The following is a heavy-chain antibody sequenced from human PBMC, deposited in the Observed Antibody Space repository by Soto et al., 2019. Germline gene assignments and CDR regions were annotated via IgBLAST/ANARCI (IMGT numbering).Heavy chain of an antibody. Sequence: GGSLRLSCAASGFTFSSYAMHWVRQAPGKGLEWVAVISYDGSNKYYADSVKGRFTISRGNSKNTLYLQMNSLRAEDTAVYYCARAPYSGSYPNDYWGQGTLVTSPQ. CDR2: ISYDGSNK. D-gene: IGHD1-26*01. V-gene: IGHV3-30-3*01. J-gene: IGHJ4*02. CDR3: ARAPYSGSYPNDY. CDR1: GFTFSSYA.